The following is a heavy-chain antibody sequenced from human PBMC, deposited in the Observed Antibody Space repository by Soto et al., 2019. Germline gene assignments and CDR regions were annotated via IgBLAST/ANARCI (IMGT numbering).Heavy chain of an antibody. J-gene: IGHJ6*03. D-gene: IGHD3-3*01. CDR2: IYYSGST. CDR3: ARGFSSIFRGHYYYYMDV. CDR1: GGSISSGGYY. Sequence: SETLSLTCTVSGGSISSGGYYWSWIRQHPGKGLEWIGYIYYSGSTYYNPSLKSRVTISVDTAKNQFSLKLSSVTAADTAVYYCARGFSSIFRGHYYYYMDVWGKGTTVTVSS. V-gene: IGHV4-31*03.